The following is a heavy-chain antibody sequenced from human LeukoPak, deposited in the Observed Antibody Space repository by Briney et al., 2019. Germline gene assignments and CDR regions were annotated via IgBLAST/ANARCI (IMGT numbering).Heavy chain of an antibody. CDR2: ISSSSSYI. J-gene: IGHJ4*02. CDR1: GFTLSTYT. D-gene: IGHD2/OR15-2a*01. Sequence: GGSLRLSCAASGFTLSTYTMNWVRQAPGKGLEWVSSISSSSSYIYYADSVKGRFTISRDNAKNSLYLQMNSLRAEDTAVYYCARDGFSMGRDYWGQGTLVTVSS. V-gene: IGHV3-21*01. CDR3: ARDGFSMGRDY.